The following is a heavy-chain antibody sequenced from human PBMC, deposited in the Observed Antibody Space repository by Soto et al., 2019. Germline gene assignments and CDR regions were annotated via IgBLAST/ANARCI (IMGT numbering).Heavy chain of an antibody. Sequence: GASVKVSCKPSGYSFSNFYVHWVRQAPGQGLEWMGGIIPIFGTANYAQKFQGRVTITADESTSTAYMELSSLRSEDTAVYYCARARGGDYYFDYWGQGTLVTVSS. CDR3: ARARGGDYYFDY. D-gene: IGHD3-10*01. V-gene: IGHV1-69*13. CDR1: GYSFSNFY. CDR2: IIPIFGTA. J-gene: IGHJ4*02.